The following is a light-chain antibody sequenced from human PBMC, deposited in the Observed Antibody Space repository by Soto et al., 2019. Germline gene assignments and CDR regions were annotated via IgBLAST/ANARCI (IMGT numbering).Light chain of an antibody. CDR1: QSVSSSY. V-gene: IGKV3-20*01. CDR3: QRYGSSPFT. Sequence: ENVLSQSPGTLSLSPGERATLSCRASQSVSSSYLAWYQQKPGQAPRLLIYGASSRATGIPDRFSGSESGTDFTLTISRLEPEDFAVYYCQRYGSSPFTFGPGTKVDSK. J-gene: IGKJ3*01. CDR2: GAS.